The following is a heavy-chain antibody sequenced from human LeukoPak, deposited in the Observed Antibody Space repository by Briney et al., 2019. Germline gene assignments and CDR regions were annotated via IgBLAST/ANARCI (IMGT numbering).Heavy chain of an antibody. CDR3: ARDESGDIR. CDR1: GASISSGSNY. Sequence: PSETLSLTCSVSGASISSGSNYWGWIRQPPGKGLEWIGEIYHRGSTNYKSSLKSRVTISLDKSENQFSLKLTSVTAADTAVYYCARDESGDIRWGQGTLVTVSS. V-gene: IGHV4-39*07. CDR2: IYHRGST. J-gene: IGHJ4*02. D-gene: IGHD2-15*01.